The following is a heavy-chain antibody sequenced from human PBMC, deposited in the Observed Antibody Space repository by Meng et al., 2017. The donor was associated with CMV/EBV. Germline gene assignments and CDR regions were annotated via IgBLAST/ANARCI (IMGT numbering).Heavy chain of an antibody. CDR2: ISSSSSYI. CDR3: ARRFLWKNYYYYGMDV. V-gene: IGHV3-21*01. D-gene: IGHD1-1*01. CDR1: GFTFSSYS. J-gene: IGHJ6*02. Sequence: GESLKISCAASGFTFSSYSMNWVRQAPGKGLEWVSSISSSSSYIYYADSVKGRFTISRDNAKNSLYLQMNSLRAEDTAVYYCARRFLWKNYYYYGMDVWGQGTLVTVSS.